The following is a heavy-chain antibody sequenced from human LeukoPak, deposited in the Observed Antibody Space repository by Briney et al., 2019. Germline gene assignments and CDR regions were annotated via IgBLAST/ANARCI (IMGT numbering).Heavy chain of an antibody. CDR3: ATGRGGEY. Sequence: GGSLRLSCAVSGFTFSSYSMNWVRQAPGKGLELVSSISSSSSYIYYADSVKGRFTISRDNAKNSLYLQMNSLRAEDTAVYYCATGRGGEYWGQGTLVTVSS. CDR2: ISSSSSYI. D-gene: IGHD3-16*01. V-gene: IGHV3-21*01. CDR1: GFTFSSYS. J-gene: IGHJ4*02.